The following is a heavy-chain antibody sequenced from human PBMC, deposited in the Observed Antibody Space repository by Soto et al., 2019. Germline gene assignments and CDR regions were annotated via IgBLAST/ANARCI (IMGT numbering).Heavy chain of an antibody. CDR1: GYSISSGYY. V-gene: IGHV4-38-2*02. CDR3: ARDHGYDFWSGFDY. Sequence: PSETLSLTCAVSGYSISSGYYWGWIRQPPGKGLEWIGSIYHSGSTYYNPYLKSRVTISVDTSKNQFSLKLSSVTAADTAVYYCARDHGYDFWSGFDYWGQGTLVTVSS. D-gene: IGHD3-3*01. J-gene: IGHJ4*02. CDR2: IYHSGST.